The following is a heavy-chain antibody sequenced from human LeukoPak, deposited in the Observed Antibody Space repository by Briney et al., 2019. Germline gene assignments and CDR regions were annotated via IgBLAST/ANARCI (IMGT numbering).Heavy chain of an antibody. CDR1: GYSFTSYW. D-gene: IGHD3/OR15-3a*01. Sequence: GESLKISCKGSGYSFTSYWIGWVRQMPGKGLEWMGIIYPGDSDTRYSPSFQGQVTISVDKSISTAYLQWSSLKASDTAMYYCARQDSAPWYYYGMDVWGQGTTVTVSS. CDR3: ARQDSAPWYYYGMDV. V-gene: IGHV5-51*01. J-gene: IGHJ6*02. CDR2: IYPGDSDT.